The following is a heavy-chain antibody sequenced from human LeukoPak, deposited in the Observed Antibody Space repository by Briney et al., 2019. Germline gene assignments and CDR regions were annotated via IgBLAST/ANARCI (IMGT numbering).Heavy chain of an antibody. D-gene: IGHD3-10*01. V-gene: IGHV5-51*01. J-gene: IGHJ4*02. Sequence: GESLNISCKTSGFTFTDYWIAWVRQMPGKGLEWMGVIYPGDYDTRYSPSFRGHITISADNSINTAYLQWHSLKASDTAMYYCARHWVRGLFYFDYWGQGTPVIVSS. CDR1: GFTFTDYW. CDR2: IYPGDYDT. CDR3: ARHWVRGLFYFDY.